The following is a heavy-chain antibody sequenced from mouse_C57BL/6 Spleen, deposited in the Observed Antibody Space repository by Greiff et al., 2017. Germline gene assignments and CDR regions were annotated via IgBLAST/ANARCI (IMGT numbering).Heavy chain of an antibody. CDR2: ISGGGGNT. Sequence: EVKLLESGGGLVKPGGSLKLSCAASGFTFSSYTMSWVRQTPEKRLEWVATISGGGGNTNYPDSVKGRVTISRDNAKNTLYLQMSSLRSEDSALYYCARHEGLPNAMDYWGQGTSVTVSS. CDR3: ARHEGLPNAMDY. J-gene: IGHJ4*01. CDR1: GFTFSSYT. V-gene: IGHV5-9*01. D-gene: IGHD2-4*01.